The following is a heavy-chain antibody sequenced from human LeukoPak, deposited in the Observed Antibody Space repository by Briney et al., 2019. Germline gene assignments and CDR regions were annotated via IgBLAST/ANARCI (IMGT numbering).Heavy chain of an antibody. V-gene: IGHV3-11*01. D-gene: IGHD4-11*01. Sequence: GGSLRLSCAASGFTFSDYYMSWIRQAPGKGLEWVSYISSSGSTIYYADSVKGGFTIFRDNDKNSLYLQMNSLSAEDTAVYYCARIRYSNYGDYWGQGTLVTVSS. J-gene: IGHJ4*02. CDR1: GFTFSDYY. CDR3: ARIRYSNYGDY. CDR2: ISSSGSTI.